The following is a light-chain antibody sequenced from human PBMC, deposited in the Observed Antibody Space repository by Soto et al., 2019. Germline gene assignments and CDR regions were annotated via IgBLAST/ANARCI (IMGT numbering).Light chain of an antibody. Sequence: EIVLKQSPGTLSLSPGERDIFSCRASQCVTSRYSAWYQQRHGEAPRPFIFGKSNRATGLPDRFSGSGSGEDFSLTISRLEPEDFAVYYCQQYGTSHPEYTFGPGTRLEIK. J-gene: IGKJ2*01. V-gene: IGKV3-20*01. CDR3: QQYGTSHPEYT. CDR2: GKS. CDR1: QCVTSRY.